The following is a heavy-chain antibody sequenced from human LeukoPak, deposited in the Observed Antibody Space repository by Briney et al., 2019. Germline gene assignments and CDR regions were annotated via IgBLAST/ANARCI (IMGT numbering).Heavy chain of an antibody. J-gene: IGHJ4*02. V-gene: IGHV3-23*01. Sequence: GGSLRLSCAASGFTFSSYAMSWVRQAPGKGLEWVSAISGSGGSTYYADSVKGRFTISRVNSKNTLYLQMNSLRAEDTAVYYCARDGESSSWYEPYFDYWGQGTLVTVSS. CDR1: GFTFSSYA. CDR3: ARDGESSSWYEPYFDY. CDR2: ISGSGGST. D-gene: IGHD6-13*01.